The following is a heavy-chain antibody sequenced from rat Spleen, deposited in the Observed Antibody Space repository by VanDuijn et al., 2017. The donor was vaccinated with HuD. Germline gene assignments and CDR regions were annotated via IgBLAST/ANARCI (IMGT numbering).Heavy chain of an antibody. D-gene: IGHD1-1*01. CDR3: ARERYYSGGYYFDY. J-gene: IGHJ2*01. V-gene: IGHV2S12*01. CDR1: GFSLTSDG. Sequence: QVQLKESGPGLVQPSQTLSLTCTVSGFSLTSDGVSWVRQPPGKGLEWIAAVSSGGNTYYDSTLKSRLSISRDTSKSQVFLKMSSLQTEDTATYYCARERYYSGGYYFDYWGQGVMVTVSS. CDR2: VSSGGNT.